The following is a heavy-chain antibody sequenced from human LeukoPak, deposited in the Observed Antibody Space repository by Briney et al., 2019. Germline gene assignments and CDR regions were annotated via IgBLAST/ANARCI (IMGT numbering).Heavy chain of an antibody. V-gene: IGHV1-18*01. CDR1: GYTFTSYG. J-gene: IGHJ4*02. CDR3: ARDTPPQDIVVVVAASHFFDY. Sequence: GASVKVSCKASGYTFTSYGISWVRQAPGQGLEWMGWISAYSGNTNYAQKLQGRVTMTTNTSTSTAYMELRSLRSDDTAVYYCARDTPPQDIVVVVAASHFFDYWGQGTLVTVSS. D-gene: IGHD2-15*01. CDR2: ISAYSGNT.